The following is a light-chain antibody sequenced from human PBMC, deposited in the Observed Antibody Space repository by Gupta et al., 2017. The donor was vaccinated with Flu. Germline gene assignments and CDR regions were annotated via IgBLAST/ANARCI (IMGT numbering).Light chain of an antibody. CDR1: QSVSSY. V-gene: IGKV3-11*01. CDR3: QQRSNWPPYS. CDR2: DAS. J-gene: IGKJ2*03. Sequence: EIVLTHSPATLSLSPGERATLSCRASQSVSSYLAWYQQKPGQPPRLLIYDASNRATGIPARFSGSGSGTDFTLTISSLEPEDFAVYYCQQRSNWPPYSFGQGTKLEIK.